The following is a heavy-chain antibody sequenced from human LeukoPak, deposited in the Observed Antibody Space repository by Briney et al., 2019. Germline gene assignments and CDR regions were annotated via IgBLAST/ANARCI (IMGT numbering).Heavy chain of an antibody. V-gene: IGHV1-3*01. CDR3: ARVYCSGGSCYWDEDY. D-gene: IGHD2-15*01. Sequence: ASVKVSCKASQYTFTDYAVHWVRQAPGQRLEWMGWMDAGNGKTKYSQSFQGRVTIIRDTSATTAYMELSSLTSEDTGVYYCARVYCSGGSCYWDEDYWGQGTLVTVSS. J-gene: IGHJ4*02. CDR1: QYTFTDYA. CDR2: MDAGNGKT.